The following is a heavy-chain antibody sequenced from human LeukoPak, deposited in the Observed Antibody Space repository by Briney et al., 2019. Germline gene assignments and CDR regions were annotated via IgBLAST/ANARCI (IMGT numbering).Heavy chain of an antibody. D-gene: IGHD2-8*01. J-gene: IGHJ4*02. CDR1: GFTFSSYA. V-gene: IGHV3-23*01. CDR2: ITGSGANT. CDR3: ANQISSNVDY. Sequence: GGSLRLSCASSGFTFSSYAMTWVRQAPGKGLEWVSTITGSGANTYYADSVKGRFTISRDNSKNTLCLQMDSLRAEDTAVYYFANQISSNVDYWGQGTLVTVSS.